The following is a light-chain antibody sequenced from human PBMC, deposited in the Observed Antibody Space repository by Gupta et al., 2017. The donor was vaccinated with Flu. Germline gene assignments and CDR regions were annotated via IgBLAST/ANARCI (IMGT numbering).Light chain of an antibody. CDR3: ATWDDRLNCPV. CDR2: GDN. J-gene: IGLJ2*01. Sequence: RVTISCSGSNSNIGINVVNWYQQLPGTAPKLLIYGDNKWPSGVPARFSGSKSGTSASLAISGLQSEDEADYYCATWDDRLNCPVFGGGIKLTVL. V-gene: IGLV1-44*01. CDR1: NSNIGINV.